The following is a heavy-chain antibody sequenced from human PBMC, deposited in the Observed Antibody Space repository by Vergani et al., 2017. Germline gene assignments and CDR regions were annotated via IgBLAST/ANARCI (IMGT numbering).Heavy chain of an antibody. Sequence: EVQLVQSGAEVKKPGESLKISCKGSGYSFTSYWIGWVRQMPGKGLEWMGTIYPGDSDTRYSPSFQGQVTISADKSISTAYLQWSSLKASDTAMYYCARHLAYDFWSGYYALYYFDYWGQGTLVTVSS. V-gene: IGHV5-51*01. D-gene: IGHD3-3*01. CDR2: IYPGDSDT. CDR1: GYSFTSYW. J-gene: IGHJ4*02. CDR3: ARHLAYDFWSGYYALYYFDY.